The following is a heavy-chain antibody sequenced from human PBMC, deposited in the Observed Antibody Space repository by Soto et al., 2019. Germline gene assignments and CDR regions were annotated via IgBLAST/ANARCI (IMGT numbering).Heavy chain of an antibody. V-gene: IGHV1-18*01. CDR2: ISAYNGNT. CDR1: GYTFTSYG. J-gene: IGHJ6*02. CDR3: ARDQRITMVRGVKLHYYGMDV. Sequence: GASVKVSCKASGYTFTSYGISWVRQAPGQGLEWMGWISAYNGNTNYAQKLQGRVTMTTDTSTSTAYMELRSLRSDDTAVYYCARDQRITMVRGVKLHYYGMDVWGQGTTVTVSS. D-gene: IGHD3-10*01.